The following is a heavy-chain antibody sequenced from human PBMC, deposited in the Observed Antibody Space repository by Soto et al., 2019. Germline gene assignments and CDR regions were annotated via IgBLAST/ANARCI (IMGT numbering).Heavy chain of an antibody. CDR3: ARVIGDYDSSGYYL. CDR1: GGSISSGDYY. V-gene: IGHV4-30-4*01. D-gene: IGHD3-22*01. Sequence: SETLSLTCTVSGGSISSGDYYWSWIRQPPGKGLELIGYIYYSGSTYYNPSLKSRVTISVDTSKNQFSLKLSSVTAADTAVYYCARVIGDYDSSGYYLWGQGTLVTVSS. J-gene: IGHJ5*02. CDR2: IYYSGST.